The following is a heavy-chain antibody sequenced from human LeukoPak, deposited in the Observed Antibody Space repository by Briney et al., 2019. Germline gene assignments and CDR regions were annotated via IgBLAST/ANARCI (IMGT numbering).Heavy chain of an antibody. J-gene: IGHJ3*02. CDR1: GITISSYW. V-gene: IGHV3-7*01. Sequence: GGSLRLSCAAPGITISSYWMSWVRQAPGKGLEWVANIKEDGSEKYYVDSVKGRFTISRDNAKKSLYLQMNRLRAEDSAVYYCEAFYYDESGWGDASDMWGQGTMVTVSS. CDR2: IKEDGSEK. CDR3: EAFYYDESGWGDASDM. D-gene: IGHD3-16*01.